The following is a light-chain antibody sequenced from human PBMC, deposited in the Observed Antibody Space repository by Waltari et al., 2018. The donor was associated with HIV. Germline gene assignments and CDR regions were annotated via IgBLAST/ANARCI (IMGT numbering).Light chain of an antibody. CDR1: SSNIGTKP. V-gene: IGLV1-44*01. Sequence: QSVLTQPHSASGTPGQRVTISCSGSSSNIGTKPVSWYRQLPGPAPKLLIHTNNQRPSGVPDRFSGSKSGASASLAISGLQSEDEADYYCAAWDDSLKGWVFGGGTTLAVL. CDR3: AAWDDSLKGWV. J-gene: IGLJ3*02. CDR2: TNN.